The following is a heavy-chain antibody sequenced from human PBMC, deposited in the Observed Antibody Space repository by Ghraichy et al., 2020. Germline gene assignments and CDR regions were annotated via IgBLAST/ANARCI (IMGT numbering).Heavy chain of an antibody. J-gene: IGHJ3*01. CDR3: GGGWSGYYAFDL. V-gene: IGHV4-39*07. D-gene: IGHD3-3*01. CDR2: IYYSGST. Sequence: SETLSLTCTVAGGSISSSSYYWGWIRQPPGKGLEWIGSIYYSGSTYYNPSLKSRVTISVDTSKNQFSLKLSSVTAADTAVYYCGGGWSGYYAFDLWGQGSMVTVSS. CDR1: GGSISSSSYY.